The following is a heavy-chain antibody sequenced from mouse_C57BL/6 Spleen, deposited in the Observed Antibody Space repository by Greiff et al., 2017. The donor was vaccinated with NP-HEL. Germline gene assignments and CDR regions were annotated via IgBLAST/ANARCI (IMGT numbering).Heavy chain of an antibody. D-gene: IGHD2-4*01. CDR2: IYPGDGDT. V-gene: IGHV1-82*01. CDR3: ARLRGDYDKSYWYFDV. Sequence: VQLQESGPELVKPGASVKISCKASGYAFSSSWMNWVKQRPGKGLEWIGRIYPGDGDTNYNGKFKGKAKLTADKSSSTAYMQLSSLTSEDSAVYFCARLRGDYDKSYWYFDVWGTGTTVTVSS. CDR1: GYAFSSSW. J-gene: IGHJ1*03.